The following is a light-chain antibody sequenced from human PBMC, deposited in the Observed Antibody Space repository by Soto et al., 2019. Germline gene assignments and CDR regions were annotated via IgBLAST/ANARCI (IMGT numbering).Light chain of an antibody. V-gene: IGKV3-11*01. Sequence: VLTQAAVTLTFSPEESATLSCRASQSFRGLLAWYQQKPGQAPRLLIYDAYNRATGIPPRFSGSGSGTDFTLTISSLEPEDSAVYYCQQRHMWPITSGQGTRLEIK. CDR2: DAY. CDR1: QSFRGL. CDR3: QQRHMWPIT. J-gene: IGKJ5*01.